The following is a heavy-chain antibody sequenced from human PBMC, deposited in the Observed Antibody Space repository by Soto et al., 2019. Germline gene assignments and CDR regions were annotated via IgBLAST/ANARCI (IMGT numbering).Heavy chain of an antibody. CDR3: AKVFFQAAAGIRGSVPVSAFLLNRSSDL. CDR2: IYYSGST. J-gene: IGHJ2*01. Sequence: AKGLEWIKYIYYSGSTNYNPSLKSRVTISVDTSKNQFSLKLSSVTAAGTAVYHCAKVFFQAAAGIRGSVPVSAFLLNRSSDL. V-gene: IGHV4-59*01. D-gene: IGHD6-13*01.